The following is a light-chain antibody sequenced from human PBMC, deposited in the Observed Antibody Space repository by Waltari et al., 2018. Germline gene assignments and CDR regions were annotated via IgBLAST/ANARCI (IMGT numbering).Light chain of an antibody. CDR1: QSVSSW. J-gene: IGKJ2*01. CDR3: QQYNTDPRT. V-gene: IGKV1-5*03. Sequence: DIQMTQSPPTLSASVGDRVTITCRASQSVSSWLAWYQQKPGKAPNLLIYRASSLESGVPSRFSGSGSGTEFTLTISSLQPDDFATYYCQQYNTDPRTFGQGTKLEIK. CDR2: RAS.